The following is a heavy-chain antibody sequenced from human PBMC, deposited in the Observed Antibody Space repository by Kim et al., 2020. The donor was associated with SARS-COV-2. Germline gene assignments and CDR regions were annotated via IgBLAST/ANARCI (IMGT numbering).Heavy chain of an antibody. CDR2: IYPGDSDT. Sequence: GESLKISCQGSGYSFTSYWIAWVRQMPGKGLEWMGTIYPGDSDTNYSPSFQGQVTFSADRSISTAYLQWSSLKASDTAIYYCARVYGSGTYYFYFDTWGQGTLVTVSS. D-gene: IGHD3-10*01. V-gene: IGHV5-51*01. J-gene: IGHJ5*02. CDR1: GYSFTSYW. CDR3: ARVYGSGTYYFYFDT.